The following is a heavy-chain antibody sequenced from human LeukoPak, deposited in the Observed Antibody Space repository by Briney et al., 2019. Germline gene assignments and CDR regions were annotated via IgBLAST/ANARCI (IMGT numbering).Heavy chain of an antibody. CDR2: IYYTGST. Sequence: PSETLSLTCTLSGGSISTYYWSWVRQPPGKGLEWIGYIYYTGSTDYNPSLKSRVTMSVDTSKNQFSLKLSSVTVADTAVYSCARGSVRGEFDPWGQGTLVTVSS. D-gene: IGHD3-10*01. V-gene: IGHV4-59*01. CDR3: ARGSVRGEFDP. J-gene: IGHJ5*02. CDR1: GGSISTYY.